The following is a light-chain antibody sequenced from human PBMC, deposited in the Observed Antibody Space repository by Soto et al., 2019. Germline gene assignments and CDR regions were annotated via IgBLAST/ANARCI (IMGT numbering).Light chain of an antibody. J-gene: IGLJ1*01. Sequence: SYELTQPPSVSVSPGQTARITCSGAVLSEQSSYWYQQKPGQAPVLVISKDRERPSGIPERFSASTSGTTVTLTISGVQAEEGGDDFCHAGDLSGIVVFGTGTTLAVL. CDR1: VLSEQS. V-gene: IGLV3-25*02. CDR2: KDR. CDR3: HAGDLSGIVV.